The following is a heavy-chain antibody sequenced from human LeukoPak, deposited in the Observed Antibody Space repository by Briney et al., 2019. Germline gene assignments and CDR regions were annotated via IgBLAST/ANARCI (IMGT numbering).Heavy chain of an antibody. V-gene: IGHV3-23*01. D-gene: IGHD4-23*01. CDR3: AKRPNKATLGVLDY. CDR1: GFTFSSYA. CDR2: ISGSGAST. J-gene: IGHJ4*02. Sequence: PGGSLRLSCAASGFTFSSYAMSWVRQAPGKGLEWVSAISGSGASTYYADSVKGRFTISRDNSKNTLYLQMYSLRAEDTAVYYCAKRPNKATLGVLDYWGQGTLVTVSS.